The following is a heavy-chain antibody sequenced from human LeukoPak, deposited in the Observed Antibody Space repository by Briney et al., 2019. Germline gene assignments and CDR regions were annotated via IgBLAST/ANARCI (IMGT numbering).Heavy chain of an antibody. CDR3: ARAAYYGSGSYWGGLDF. Sequence: SETLSLTCTVSGGSISSSSYYWSWIRQPAGKGLEWIGHIYTGGSTDNNPSLKSRVTISVDTSKNQFSLKPTSVTAADTAVYFCARAAYYGSGSYWGGLDFWGQGTLVTVSS. J-gene: IGHJ4*02. CDR2: IYTGGST. V-gene: IGHV4-61*09. CDR1: GGSISSSSYY. D-gene: IGHD3-10*01.